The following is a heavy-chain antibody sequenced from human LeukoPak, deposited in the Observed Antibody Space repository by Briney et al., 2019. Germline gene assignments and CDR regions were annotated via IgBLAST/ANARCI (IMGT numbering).Heavy chain of an antibody. CDR1: GFTFSSYS. D-gene: IGHD3-10*01. CDR2: ISSGSSYI. Sequence: GGSLRLSCAASGFTFSSYSMSWVRQAPGKGLEWVSSISSGSSYIYYADSVKGRFTISRDNAKNSLYLQMNSLRAEDTAVYYCARAPYGSGSYWFDPWGQGTLVTVSS. V-gene: IGHV3-21*01. CDR3: ARAPYGSGSYWFDP. J-gene: IGHJ5*02.